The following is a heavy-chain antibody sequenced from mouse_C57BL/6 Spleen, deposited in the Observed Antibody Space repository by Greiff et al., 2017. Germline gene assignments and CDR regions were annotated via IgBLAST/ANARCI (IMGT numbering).Heavy chain of an antibody. CDR3: ARDEGITRAMDY. D-gene: IGHD2-4*01. Sequence: EVKLQESGGGLVKPGGSLKLSCAASGFTFSSYAMSWVRQTPEKRLEWVATISDGGSYTYYPDNVKGRFTISRDNAKNNLYLQMSHLKSEDTAMYYCARDEGITRAMDYWGQGTSVTVSS. V-gene: IGHV5-4*01. CDR1: GFTFSSYA. J-gene: IGHJ4*01. CDR2: ISDGGSYT.